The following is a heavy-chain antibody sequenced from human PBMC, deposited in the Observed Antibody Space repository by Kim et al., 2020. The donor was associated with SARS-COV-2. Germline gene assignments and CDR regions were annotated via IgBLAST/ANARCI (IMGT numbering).Heavy chain of an antibody. J-gene: IGHJ4*02. V-gene: IGHV3-33*01. D-gene: IGHD4-17*01. CDR1: GFTFSSYG. CDR2: IWYDGSNK. Sequence: GGSLRLSCAASGFTFSSYGMHWVRQAPGKGLEWVAVIWYDGSNKYYADSVKGRFTISRDNSKNTLYLQMNSLRAEDTAVYYCASGPGYGDFPGDYWGQGTLVTVSS. CDR3: ASGPGYGDFPGDY.